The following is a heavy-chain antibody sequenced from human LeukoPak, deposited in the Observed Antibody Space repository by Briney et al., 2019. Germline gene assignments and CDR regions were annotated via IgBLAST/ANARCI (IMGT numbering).Heavy chain of an antibody. D-gene: IGHD4-23*01. V-gene: IGHV3-21*01. J-gene: IGHJ4*02. Sequence: PGGSLRLSYAASGFTFSSYSMNWVRQAPGKGLEWVSSISSSSSYIYYADSVKGRFTISRDNAKNSLYLQMNSLRAEDTAVYYCARSVKGSQYYFDYWGQGTLVTVSS. CDR2: ISSSSSYI. CDR1: GFTFSSYS. CDR3: ARSVKGSQYYFDY.